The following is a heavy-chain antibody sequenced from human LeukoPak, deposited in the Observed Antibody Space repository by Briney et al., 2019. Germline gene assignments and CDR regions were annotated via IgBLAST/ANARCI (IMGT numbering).Heavy chain of an antibody. CDR3: ARETPVDTAMVEGAFDI. CDR2: INPSGGST. Sequence: ASVKVSCKASPYTFINYTISWVRQAPGQGLEWMGIINPSGGSTSYAQKFQGRVTMTRDMSTSTVYMELSSLRSEDTAVYYCARETPVDTAMVEGAFDIWGQGTMVTVSP. CDR1: PYTFINYT. J-gene: IGHJ3*02. D-gene: IGHD5-18*01. V-gene: IGHV1-46*01.